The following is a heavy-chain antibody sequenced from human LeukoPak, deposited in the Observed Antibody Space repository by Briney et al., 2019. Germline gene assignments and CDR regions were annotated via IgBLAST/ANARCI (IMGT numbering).Heavy chain of an antibody. V-gene: IGHV4-39*01. CDR3: ARHRGGISYFDY. CDR1: GGSISSSSYY. D-gene: IGHD3-16*01. CDR2: IYYSGST. J-gene: IGHJ4*02. Sequence: SETLSLTCTVSGGSISSSSYYWGWIRQPPGKGLEWIGSIYYSGSTYYNPSLKRRVTISVDTSKNQFSLKLSSVTAADTAVYYCARHRGGISYFDYWGQGTLVTVSS.